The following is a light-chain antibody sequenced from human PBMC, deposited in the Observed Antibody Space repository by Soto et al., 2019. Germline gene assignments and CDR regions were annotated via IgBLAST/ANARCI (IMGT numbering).Light chain of an antibody. V-gene: IGKV3-11*01. Sequence: EIVLTQSPATLSLSPGERATLSCRASQSVGSYFAWYQQKPGQAPRLLIYDAFSRATGIPARFSGSGSGTDFPLIISSLEPEDFAVYFCQQRSSWPLTFGGGTMVEIK. J-gene: IGKJ4*01. CDR1: QSVGSY. CDR2: DAF. CDR3: QQRSSWPLT.